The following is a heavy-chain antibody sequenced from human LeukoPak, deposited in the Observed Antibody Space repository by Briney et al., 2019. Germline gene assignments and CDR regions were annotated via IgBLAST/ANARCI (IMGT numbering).Heavy chain of an antibody. CDR1: GFTFSSYA. J-gene: IGHJ4*02. V-gene: IGHV3-30*04. Sequence: GGSLRLSCAASGFTFSSYAMHWVRQAPGKGLEWVAVISYDGSNKCYADSVKGRFTISRDNSKNTLYLQMNSLRAEDTAVYYCARPPGGCSGGSCYSSYFDYWGQGTLVTVSS. CDR2: ISYDGSNK. CDR3: ARPPGGCSGGSCYSSYFDY. D-gene: IGHD2-15*01.